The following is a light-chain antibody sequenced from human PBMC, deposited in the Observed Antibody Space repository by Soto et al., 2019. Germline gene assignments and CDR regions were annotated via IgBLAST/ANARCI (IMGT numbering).Light chain of an antibody. J-gene: IGLJ1*01. V-gene: IGLV2-23*02. CDR1: SSDVGTYNL. CDR3: CSYGGSSTFPYV. CDR2: EVT. Sequence: QSALAQPASVSGSPEQSITISCTGTSSDVGTYNLVSWYQHHPGKAPKLIIFEVTERPSGVSNRFSGSKFGNTASLTISGLLPEDEDDYYCCSYGGSSTFPYVFGTGTKLTVL.